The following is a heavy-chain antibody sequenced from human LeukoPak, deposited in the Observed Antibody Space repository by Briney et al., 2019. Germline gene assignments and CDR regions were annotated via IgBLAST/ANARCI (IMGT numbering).Heavy chain of an antibody. CDR1: GGTFSSYA. CDR3: ARGPDYGDYFDY. J-gene: IGHJ4*02. V-gene: IGHV3-30*04. Sequence: SCKASGGTFSSYAMHWVRQAPGKGLEWVAVISYDGSNKYYADSVKGRFTISRDNSKNTLYLQMNSLRAEDTAVYYCARGPDYGDYFDYWGQGTLVTVSS. CDR2: ISYDGSNK. D-gene: IGHD4-17*01.